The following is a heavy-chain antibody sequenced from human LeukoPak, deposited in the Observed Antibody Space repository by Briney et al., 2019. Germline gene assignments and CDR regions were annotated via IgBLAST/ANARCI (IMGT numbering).Heavy chain of an antibody. Sequence: SETLSLTCAVSGGSISSSNWWSWVRPPPGKGLEWIGEIYHGGSTNYNPSLKSRVAMSVDRSRNQFSLQLSSVTAADTAVYYCAKGEHHGSGTVHFASWGQGTLVTVSS. CDR1: GGSISSSNW. D-gene: IGHD3-10*01. V-gene: IGHV4-4*02. CDR3: AKGEHHGSGTVHFAS. CDR2: IYHGGST. J-gene: IGHJ4*02.